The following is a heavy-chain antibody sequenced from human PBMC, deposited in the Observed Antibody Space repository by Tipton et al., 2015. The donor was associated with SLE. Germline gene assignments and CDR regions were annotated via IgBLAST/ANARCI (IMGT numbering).Heavy chain of an antibody. Sequence: TLSLTCTVSGGSISSSSYYWGWIRQPPGKGLEWIGSIYHSGSTYYNPSLKSRVTISVDTSKNQFSLKLSSVTAADTAVYYCARDSQDRYYYDSSGYSDYWGQGTLVTVSS. CDR1: GGSISSSSYY. CDR3: ARDSQDRYYYDSSGYSDY. J-gene: IGHJ4*02. D-gene: IGHD3-22*01. V-gene: IGHV4-39*07. CDR2: IYHSGST.